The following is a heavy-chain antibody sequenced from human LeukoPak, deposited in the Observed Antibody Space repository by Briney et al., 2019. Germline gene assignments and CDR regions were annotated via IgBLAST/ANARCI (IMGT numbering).Heavy chain of an antibody. D-gene: IGHD2-21*02. J-gene: IGHJ4*02. Sequence: GGSPRLSCAASGFTFSSYAMSWVRQAPGKGLEWVSAISGSGGSTYYADSVKGRFTISRDNSKNTLYLQMNSLRAEDTAVYYCAKDDASIVAVTATALGYWDQGTLVTVS. CDR2: ISGSGGST. V-gene: IGHV3-23*01. CDR1: GFTFSSYA. CDR3: AKDDASIVAVTATALGY.